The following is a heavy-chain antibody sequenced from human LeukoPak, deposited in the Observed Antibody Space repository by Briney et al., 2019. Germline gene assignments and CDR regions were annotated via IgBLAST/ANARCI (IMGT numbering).Heavy chain of an antibody. V-gene: IGHV3-33*01. Sequence: GRSLRLSCAASGFTFSSYGMHWVRQAPGKGLEWVAVIWYDGSNKYCADSVKGRFTISRDNSKNTLYLQMNSLRAEDTAVYYCARDERYGAVYYFDYWGQGTLVTVSS. CDR2: IWYDGSNK. D-gene: IGHD4-17*01. CDR1: GFTFSSYG. J-gene: IGHJ4*02. CDR3: ARDERYGAVYYFDY.